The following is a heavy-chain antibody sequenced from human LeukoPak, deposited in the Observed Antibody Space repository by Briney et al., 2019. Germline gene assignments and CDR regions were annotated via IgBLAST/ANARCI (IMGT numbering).Heavy chain of an antibody. CDR2: INHIGST. CDR1: GGSFSGYY. V-gene: IGHV4-34*01. J-gene: IGHJ6*04. Sequence: SETLSLTCAVYGGSFSGYYWSWIRQPPGKGLEWIGEINHIGSTNYNPSLTSRVTISVDTSKNTFSLKLISVPTADTAVDYSAGESTFYYGVGVWGEGTTVTVSS. D-gene: IGHD2/OR15-2a*01. CDR3: AGESTFYYGVGV.